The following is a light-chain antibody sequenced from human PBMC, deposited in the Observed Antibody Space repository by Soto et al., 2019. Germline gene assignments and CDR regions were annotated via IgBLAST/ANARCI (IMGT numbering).Light chain of an antibody. CDR3: VLYMGRGSCV. V-gene: IGLV8-61*01. CDR2: NTN. J-gene: IGLJ2*01. CDR1: SGSVSTSYY. Sequence: QTVVTQEPSFSVSPGGTVTLTCGLSSGSVSTSYYPSWYQQTPGHSPRTLIYNTNTRSSGVPDRFSGSILGNKAALTITGAQVDDESHYYCVLYMGRGSCVFGGGTKLTV.